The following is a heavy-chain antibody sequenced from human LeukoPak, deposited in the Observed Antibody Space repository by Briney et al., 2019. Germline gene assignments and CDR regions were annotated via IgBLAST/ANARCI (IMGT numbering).Heavy chain of an antibody. CDR1: GYTFTNHW. Sequence: GESLKISCKGSGYTFTNHWISWVRQMPGKGLEWMGKIDPSDSYTNYSPSFQGHVTISADKSISTAYLQWSSLKASDTAMYYCARYWESGTYCDYWGQGTLVTVSS. CDR2: IDPSDSYT. CDR3: ARYWESGTYCDY. J-gene: IGHJ4*02. D-gene: IGHD1-26*01. V-gene: IGHV5-10-1*01.